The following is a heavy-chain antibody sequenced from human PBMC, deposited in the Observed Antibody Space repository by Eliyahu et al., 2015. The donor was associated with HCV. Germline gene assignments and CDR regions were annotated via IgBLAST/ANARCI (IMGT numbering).Heavy chain of an antibody. CDR3: ARHGVVVPAAISWFDP. J-gene: IGHJ5*02. V-gene: IGHV4-39*01. D-gene: IGHD2-2*02. Sequence: QLQLQESGPGLVKPSETLSLTCTVSGGSISSSSYYWGWIRQPPGKGLEWIGSIYYSGSTYYNPSLKSRVTISVDTSKNQFSLKLSSVTAADTAVYYCARHGVVVPAAISWFDPWGQGTLVTVSS. CDR2: IYYSGST. CDR1: GGSISSSSYY.